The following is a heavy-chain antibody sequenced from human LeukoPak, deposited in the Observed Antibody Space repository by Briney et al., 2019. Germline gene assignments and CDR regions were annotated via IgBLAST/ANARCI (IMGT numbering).Heavy chain of an antibody. V-gene: IGHV3-23*01. CDR1: GFTFRNYA. D-gene: IGHD6-19*01. J-gene: IGHJ4*02. CDR3: AKDRIAVAGWPDY. CDR2: ISGSGGST. Sequence: GGSLRLSXAASGFTFRNYAMSWVRQAPGKGLEWVSAISGSGGSTYYADSVKGRFTISRDNSKNTLYLQMNSLRAEDTAVYYCAKDRIAVAGWPDYWGQGTLVTVSS.